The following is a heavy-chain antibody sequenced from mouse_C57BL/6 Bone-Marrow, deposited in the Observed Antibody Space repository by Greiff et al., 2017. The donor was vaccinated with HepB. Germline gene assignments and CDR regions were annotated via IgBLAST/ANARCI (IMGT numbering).Heavy chain of an antibody. CDR2: INPSTGGT. Sequence: VQLQQSGPELVKPGASVKISCKASGYSFTGYYMNWVKQSPEKSLEWIGEINPSTGGTTYNQKFKAQATLTVAKSSSTAYMQLKSLTSEDSAVYYCARGRIGGYYEVMDYWGQGTSVTVSS. CDR1: GYSFTGYY. CDR3: ARGRIGGYYEVMDY. D-gene: IGHD2-3*01. J-gene: IGHJ4*01. V-gene: IGHV1-42*01.